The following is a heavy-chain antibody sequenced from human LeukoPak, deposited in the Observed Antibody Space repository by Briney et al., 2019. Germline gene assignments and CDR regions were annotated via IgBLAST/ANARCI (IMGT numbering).Heavy chain of an antibody. CDR1: GFTFSSYA. J-gene: IGHJ4*02. V-gene: IGHV3-30*04. Sequence: GGSLRLSCAASGFTFSSYAMHWVRQAPGKGLEWVAVISYDGSNKYYADSVKGRFTISRDNSKNTLYLQMNSLRAEDTAVYYCAKDSSSWYLSQVGFDYWGQGTLVTVSS. CDR2: ISYDGSNK. D-gene: IGHD6-13*01. CDR3: AKDSSSWYLSQVGFDY.